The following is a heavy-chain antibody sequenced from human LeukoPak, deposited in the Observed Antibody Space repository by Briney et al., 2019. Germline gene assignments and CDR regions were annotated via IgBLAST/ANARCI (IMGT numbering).Heavy chain of an antibody. V-gene: IGHV4-34*01. CDR1: GGSFSGYY. D-gene: IGHD6-6*01. J-gene: IGHJ6*03. CDR3: ARRPYSSSSGSATYMDV. CDR2: INHSGST. Sequence: SETLSLTCAVYGGSFSGYYWSWIRQPPGKGLEWIGEINHSGSTNYNPSLKSRVTISVDTSKNQFSLKLSSVTAADTAVYYCARRPYSSSSGSATYMDVWGKGTTVTVSS.